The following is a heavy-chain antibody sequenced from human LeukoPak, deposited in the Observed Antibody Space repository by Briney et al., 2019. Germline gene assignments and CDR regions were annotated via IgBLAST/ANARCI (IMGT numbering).Heavy chain of an antibody. V-gene: IGHV3-53*01. Sequence: GGSLRLSCAASGFTVSSNYMSWVRQAPGKGLEWVSVIYSGGSTYYADSVKGRFTISRDNSKNTLYLQMNSLRAEDTAVYYCARLVWFGELGNWFDPWGQGTLVTVSS. CDR3: ARLVWFGELGNWFDP. CDR2: IYSGGST. D-gene: IGHD3-10*01. J-gene: IGHJ5*02. CDR1: GFTVSSNY.